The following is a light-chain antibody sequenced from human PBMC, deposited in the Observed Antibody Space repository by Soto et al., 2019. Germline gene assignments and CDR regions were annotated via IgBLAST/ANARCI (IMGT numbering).Light chain of an antibody. CDR3: QHYGSSPPIT. V-gene: IGKV3-20*01. CDR1: QSVRSTS. CDR2: GAS. Sequence: VLTKSTDNLSLSPGERATVSCRASQSVRSTSLAWYQQKPGQAPRLLMYGASSRATGIPDKFSGGGSGTDFTLTISRLEPEDFAVYYCQHYGSSPPITVAQGTRLEVK. J-gene: IGKJ5*01.